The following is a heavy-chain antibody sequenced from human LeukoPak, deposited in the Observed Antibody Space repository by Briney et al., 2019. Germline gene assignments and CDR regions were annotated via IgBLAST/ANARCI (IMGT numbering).Heavy chain of an antibody. CDR2: IYYSGST. CDR3: ATRAGEYYFDY. Sequence: SETLSLTCAVSGGSISSGGYSWSWIRQPPGKGLEWIGYIYYSGSTYYNPSLKSRVTISVDTSKKQFSLKLSSVTAADTAVYYCATRAGEYYFDYWGQGTLVTVSS. V-gene: IGHV4-30-4*07. CDR1: GGSISSGGYS. D-gene: IGHD3-10*01. J-gene: IGHJ4*02.